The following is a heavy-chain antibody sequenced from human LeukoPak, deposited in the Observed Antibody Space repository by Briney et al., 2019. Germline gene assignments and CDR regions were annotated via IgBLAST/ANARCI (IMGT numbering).Heavy chain of an antibody. Sequence: ASVKVSCKASGYSFTSYDINWLRQATGQGLEWMGWMNANNGNTGYAQKFQGRVTMTRNTAISTAYMELSRLRTDDTAVYYCARARSENTVNWFDPWGQGTLVTVSS. CDR2: MNANNGNT. V-gene: IGHV1-8*01. CDR1: GYSFTSYD. CDR3: ARARSENTVNWFDP. J-gene: IGHJ5*02. D-gene: IGHD4-17*01.